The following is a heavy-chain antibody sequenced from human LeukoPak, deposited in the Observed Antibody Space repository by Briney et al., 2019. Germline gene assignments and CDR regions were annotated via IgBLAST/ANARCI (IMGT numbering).Heavy chain of an antibody. V-gene: IGHV3-23*01. CDR2: ISGSGGST. D-gene: IGHD1-1*01. Sequence: GGSLRPSCAASGFSFSSYAMSWVRQAPGKGLEWVAVISGSGGSTNYADSVKGRFTISRDNSKNTLYLQMNSLRAEDTAVYYCAKDGGLEGMDVWGQGTTVTVSS. J-gene: IGHJ6*02. CDR1: GFSFSSYA. CDR3: AKDGGLEGMDV.